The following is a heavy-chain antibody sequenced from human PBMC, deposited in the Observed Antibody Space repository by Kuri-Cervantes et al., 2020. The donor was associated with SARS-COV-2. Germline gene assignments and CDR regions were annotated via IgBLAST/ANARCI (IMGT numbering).Heavy chain of an antibody. CDR3: AKARGVTATFHFYYYDMDV. Sequence: GGSLRLSCAASGFTFSESAMRWVRQAPGKGLEWISAISASGSSTYYADAVQGRFTISRDNSKNTLYLQMNGLRADDTAVYYCAKARGVTATFHFYYYDMDVWGQGTTVTVSS. D-gene: IGHD2-21*02. V-gene: IGHV3-23*01. CDR2: ISASGSST. J-gene: IGHJ6*02. CDR1: GFTFSESA.